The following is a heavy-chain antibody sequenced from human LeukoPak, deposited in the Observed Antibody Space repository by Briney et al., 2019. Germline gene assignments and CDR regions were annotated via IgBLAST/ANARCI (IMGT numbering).Heavy chain of an antibody. D-gene: IGHD2-21*01. J-gene: IGHJ3*02. CDR2: ISWNSGSI. CDR1: GFPFSSHG. CDR3: ARGALRVAFDI. V-gene: IGHV3-20*04. Sequence: GGSLRLSCAGSGFPFSSHGMNWVRQAPGKGLEWVSGISWNSGSIGYADSVKGRFTISRDNAKNSLYLQMNSLRAEDTAVYYCARGALRVAFDIWGQGTMVTVSS.